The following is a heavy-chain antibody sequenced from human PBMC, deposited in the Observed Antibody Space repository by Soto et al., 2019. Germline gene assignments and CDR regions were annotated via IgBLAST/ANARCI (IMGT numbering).Heavy chain of an antibody. D-gene: IGHD2-21*02. CDR2: MNPNSGNT. V-gene: IGHV1-8*01. J-gene: IGHJ6*02. Sequence: QVKLVQSGAEVKKPGASVKVSCKASGYTFTSYDINWVRQATGQGLEWMGWMNPNSGNTGYAQKFQGRVTMTRNTSISTAYMELSSLRSEATAVYYCARGGFYGGNSYYYYGMDVWGQGTTVTVSS. CDR1: GYTFTSYD. CDR3: ARGGFYGGNSYYYYGMDV.